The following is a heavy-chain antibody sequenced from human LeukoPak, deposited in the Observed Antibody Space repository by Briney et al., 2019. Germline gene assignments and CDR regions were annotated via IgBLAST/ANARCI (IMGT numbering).Heavy chain of an antibody. Sequence: SQTLSLTCDISGDSVSSNSAAWNWIRQSPSRGLEWLGRTYYRSKWYNDYAVSVQSRIIINPDTSKNQFSLQVNSVTPEDTAVYYCARGTRYSSGWTFDYWGQGTLVTVSS. CDR3: ARGTRYSSGWTFDY. CDR1: GDSVSSNSAA. D-gene: IGHD6-19*01. J-gene: IGHJ4*02. V-gene: IGHV6-1*01. CDR2: TYYRSKWYN.